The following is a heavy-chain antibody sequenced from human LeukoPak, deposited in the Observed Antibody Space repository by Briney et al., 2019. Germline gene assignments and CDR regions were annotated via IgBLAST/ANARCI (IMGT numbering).Heavy chain of an antibody. D-gene: IGHD2-15*01. V-gene: IGHV3-30*04. CDR1: GFTFNMHV. CDR3: ARDSSVSRSPHEY. CDR2: ILSDGSNG. Sequence: GTSLILSCAASGFTFNMHVMPWVRQTPGKGLEWVASILSDGSNGYYSDSVKGRFIISRDNSKNKLYLQLNSLRAGDTAVYYCARDSSVSRSPHEYRGQGTLVTVSS. J-gene: IGHJ4*02.